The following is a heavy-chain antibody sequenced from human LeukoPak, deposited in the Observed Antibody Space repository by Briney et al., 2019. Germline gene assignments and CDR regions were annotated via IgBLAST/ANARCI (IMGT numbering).Heavy chain of an antibody. D-gene: IGHD6-19*01. Sequence: SVKVSCKPSRGTFSSYAISWVRQAPGQGLEWMGGIIPIFGTANYAQKFQGRVTITADESTSTAYMELSSLRSEDTAVYYCARASSGWYYFDYWGQGTLITVSS. CDR1: RGTFSSYA. V-gene: IGHV1-69*13. CDR3: ARASSGWYYFDY. J-gene: IGHJ4*02. CDR2: IIPIFGTA.